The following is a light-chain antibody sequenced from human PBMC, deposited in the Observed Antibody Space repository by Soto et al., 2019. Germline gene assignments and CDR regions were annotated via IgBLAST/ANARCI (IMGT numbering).Light chain of an antibody. CDR3: QQRSTTIT. Sequence: EIVLTQSPATLSLSPWERATLSCRASQSVSSYLAWYQQKPGQAPRLLIYDASNRATGIPARFSGSGSGTDFTLTISSLEPEDFAVYYCQQRSTTITFGQGTRLEIK. CDR1: QSVSSY. V-gene: IGKV3-11*01. CDR2: DAS. J-gene: IGKJ5*01.